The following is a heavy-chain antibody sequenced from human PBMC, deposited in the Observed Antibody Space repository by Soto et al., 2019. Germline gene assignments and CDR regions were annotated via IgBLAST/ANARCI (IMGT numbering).Heavy chain of an antibody. D-gene: IGHD3-3*02. J-gene: IGHJ4*02. CDR1: RFTFSSYA. V-gene: IGHV3-23*01. CDR3: ARSLFLASTDTEPFDY. CDR2: ISGGGNDA. Sequence: EVQLLESGGGLVQPGGSLVLSCAASRFTFSSYAMSWVRQAPGKGLEWVSSISGGGNDAYYADSVKGRFTISRDNSQNTVYLQMSSLRADDTAVYYCARSLFLASTDTEPFDYRGQGALVTVSS.